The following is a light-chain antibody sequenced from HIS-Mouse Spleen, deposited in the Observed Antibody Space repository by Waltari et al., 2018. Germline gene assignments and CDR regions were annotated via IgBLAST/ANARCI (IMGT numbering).Light chain of an antibody. CDR3: SSYAGSNNYV. J-gene: IGLJ1*01. CDR1: SSDVGGYNY. Sequence: QSALTQPPSASGSPGQSVTISCTRTSSDVGGYNYVSRYQQHPGKAPTLMIYEVSKRPSGVPDRFSGSKSGNTASLTVSGLQAEDEADYYCSSYAGSNNYVFGTGTKVTVL. CDR2: EVS. V-gene: IGLV2-8*01.